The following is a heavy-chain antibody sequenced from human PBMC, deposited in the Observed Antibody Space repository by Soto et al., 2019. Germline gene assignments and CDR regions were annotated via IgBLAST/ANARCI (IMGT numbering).Heavy chain of an antibody. D-gene: IGHD3-10*01. CDR2: INGDGTST. CDR3: ARDQDPYGSGTYNL. CDR1: GFTFSTFW. J-gene: IGHJ4*02. V-gene: IGHV3-74*03. Sequence: GGSLRLSCAASGFTFSTFWMHWVRQAPGKGLVWVSRINGDGTSTKYADSVKGRFTISRDNVKNTLYLQMNSLRAEDTAIYYCARDQDPYGSGTYNLWGQGTLVTVPS.